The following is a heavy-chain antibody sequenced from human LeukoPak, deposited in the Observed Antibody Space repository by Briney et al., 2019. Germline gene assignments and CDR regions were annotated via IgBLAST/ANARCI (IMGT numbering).Heavy chain of an antibody. Sequence: PSETLSLTCTVSGGSISGYYWGWVRQPPGKGLECFGTIHYSGNTNYNPSPKSRVTMSVDTSKNQFSLRLTSVTAADTAVYYCARLRDLYNVFEYWGQGALVTVSS. J-gene: IGHJ4*02. CDR3: ARLRDLYNVFEY. V-gene: IGHV4-59*08. D-gene: IGHD3-16*01. CDR2: IHYSGNT. CDR1: GGSISGYY.